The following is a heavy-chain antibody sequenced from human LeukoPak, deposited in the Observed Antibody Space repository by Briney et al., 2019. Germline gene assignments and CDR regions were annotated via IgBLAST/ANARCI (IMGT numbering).Heavy chain of an antibody. J-gene: IGHJ4*02. CDR2: ISYDGSNK. D-gene: IGHD2-2*01. CDR1: GFTFSSYG. Sequence: PGRSLRLSCAASGFTFSSYGMHWVRQAPGKGLEWVAVISYDGSNKYYADSVKGRFTISRDNSKNTLYLQMNSLRAEDTAVYYCVSRPRYCSSTSCLEDHDYWGQGTLVTVSS. V-gene: IGHV3-30*03. CDR3: VSRPRYCSSTSCLEDHDY.